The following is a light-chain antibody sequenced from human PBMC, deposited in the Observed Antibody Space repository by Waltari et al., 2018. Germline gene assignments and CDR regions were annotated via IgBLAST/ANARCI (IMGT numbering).Light chain of an antibody. CDR1: QNIGKN. J-gene: IGKJ3*01. CDR3: QKCDSAPFT. V-gene: IGKV1-27*01. Sequence: IQMTQSPSSLFASVGEKVTITCRASQNIGKNLAWYQQKPGTPPNLLIYAASTLQSGVPSRFSGSGSGTDFSLTIKGLRPEDVATYYCQKCDSAPFTFGPGT. CDR2: AAS.